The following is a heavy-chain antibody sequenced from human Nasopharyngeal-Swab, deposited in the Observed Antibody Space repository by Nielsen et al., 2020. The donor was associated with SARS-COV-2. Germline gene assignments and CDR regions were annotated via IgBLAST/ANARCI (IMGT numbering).Heavy chain of an antibody. CDR1: GGSISSYY. CDR2: IYNSGRN. D-gene: IGHD4-17*01. CDR3: ARESIATTVTPSGPFRNYQYYYYGIDV. J-gene: IGHJ6*02. Sequence: SETLSLTCTVSGGSISSYYWSWVRQPPGKGLEWIAYIYNSGRNKYNRSLKSRVTMSVDTSQNKFSMMVSSVTAADPAVYYCARESIATTVTPSGPFRNYQYYYYGIDVWGQWTTVTVSS. V-gene: IGHV4-59*01.